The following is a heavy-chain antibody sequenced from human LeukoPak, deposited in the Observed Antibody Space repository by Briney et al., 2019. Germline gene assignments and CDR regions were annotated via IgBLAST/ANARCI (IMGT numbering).Heavy chain of an antibody. CDR2: ISYDGVNK. V-gene: IGHV3-30*03. D-gene: IGHD2-2*01. CDR3: ARDPARRIPNYFDY. J-gene: IGHJ4*02. Sequence: GRSLRLSCAASGFTFNNYGMHWVRQAPGKGLEWVAVISYDGVNKYYADSVKGRFTISRDNSKNTLYLQMNSLRPEDTAMYYCARDPARRIPNYFDYWGQGTLVTVSS. CDR1: GFTFNNYG.